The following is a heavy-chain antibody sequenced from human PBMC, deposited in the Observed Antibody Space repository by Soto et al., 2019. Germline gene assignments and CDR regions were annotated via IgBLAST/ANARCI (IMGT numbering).Heavy chain of an antibody. J-gene: IGHJ4*02. V-gene: IGHV3-33*08. Sequence: PGGSLKLSCAASGFTFSSYGMPWVRQAPGKGLEWVGVIWYDGSNKYYAESVQGRFTISRDNSTNTLYLQMNSLRAGDTAAYYCARGDGYNLLVDYLGQGTLVTVSS. CDR1: GFTFSSYG. CDR3: ARGDGYNLLVDY. CDR2: IWYDGSNK. D-gene: IGHD5-12*01.